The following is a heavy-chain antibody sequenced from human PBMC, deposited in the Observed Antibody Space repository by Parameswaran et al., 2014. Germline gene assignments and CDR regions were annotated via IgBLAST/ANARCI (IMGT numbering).Heavy chain of an antibody. V-gene: IGHV1-2*02. CDR2: INPNSGGT. D-gene: IGHD3-3*01. Sequence: WVRQAPGQGLEWMGWINPNSGGTNYAQKFQGRVTMTRDTSISTAYMELSRLRSDDTAVYYCARSAYYDFWSGYYDWGQGTLVTVSS. J-gene: IGHJ4*02. CDR3: ARSAYYDFWSGYYD.